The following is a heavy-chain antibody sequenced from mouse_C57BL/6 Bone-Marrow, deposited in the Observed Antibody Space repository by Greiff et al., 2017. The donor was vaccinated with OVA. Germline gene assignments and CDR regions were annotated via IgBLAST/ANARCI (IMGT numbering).Heavy chain of an antibody. CDR1: GYTFTDHS. CDR2: IYPRDGST. Sequence: QVQLQQSDAELVKPGASVKISCKASGYTFTDHSIHWMKQRPEQGLEWIGFIYPRDGSTTYNEKFKGKATLTADKSSSTAYMQLNSLTSEDSASYFCARRGYWYYDVWGTGTTVTVSS. J-gene: IGHJ1*03. V-gene: IGHV1-78*01. CDR3: ARRGYWYYDV.